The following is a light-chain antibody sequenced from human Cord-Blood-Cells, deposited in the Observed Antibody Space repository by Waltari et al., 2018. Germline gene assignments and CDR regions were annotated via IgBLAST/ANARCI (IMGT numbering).Light chain of an antibody. CDR1: SSDVGGYNF. J-gene: IGLJ3*02. CDR2: DVI. CDR3: SSYTSSSTWV. Sequence: QSALTQPASVSGSPGQSITISCTGTSSDVGGYNFSSWYQHHQGKAPKLMVYDVINRPSGFSNRFSSSKSGYTASLTISGIQAEDEADYYCSSYTSSSTWVFGGGTKLTVL. V-gene: IGLV2-14*03.